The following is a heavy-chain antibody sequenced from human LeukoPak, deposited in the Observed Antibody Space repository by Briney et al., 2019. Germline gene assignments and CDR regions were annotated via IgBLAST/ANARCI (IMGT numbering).Heavy chain of an antibody. J-gene: IGHJ4*02. CDR3: AREKGGGMVRGLLDLDY. Sequence: ASVKVSCKASGYTFTSYGISWVRQAPGQGLEWKGWISAYNDNTNYAQKLQGRVTMTTDTSTSTAYMELRSLRADDTAVYYCAREKGGGMVRGLLDLDYWGQGTLVTVSS. CDR2: ISAYNDNT. D-gene: IGHD3-10*01. V-gene: IGHV1-18*01. CDR1: GYTFTSYG.